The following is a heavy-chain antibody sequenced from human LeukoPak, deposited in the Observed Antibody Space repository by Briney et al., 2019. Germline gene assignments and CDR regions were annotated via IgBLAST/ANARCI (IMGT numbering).Heavy chain of an antibody. CDR3: ARRRYYGSRPYYFDY. V-gene: IGHV5-51*01. D-gene: IGHD3-10*01. Sequence: GEPLKISCQGSGYTFTTYWIAWVRQMPGKGLEWMGIIYPGDSDTRYSPSFQGQVTISADKSISTAYLQWSSLKASDTAMYYCARRRYYGSRPYYFDYWGQGTLVTVSS. CDR1: GYTFTTYW. CDR2: IYPGDSDT. J-gene: IGHJ4*02.